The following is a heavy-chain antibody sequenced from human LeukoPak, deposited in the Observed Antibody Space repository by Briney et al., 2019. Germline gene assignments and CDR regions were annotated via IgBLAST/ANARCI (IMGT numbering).Heavy chain of an antibody. Sequence: PGGSLRLSCAASGFTFSSYDMSWVRQAPGEGLEWVTAISDSGRTYYADSVKGRFTISRDNSKNTLYLQMNSLRAEDTAVYYCAKVSWNSPRDYWGQGTLVTVSS. J-gene: IGHJ4*02. CDR2: ISDSGRT. CDR1: GFTFSSYD. D-gene: IGHD1/OR15-1a*01. CDR3: AKVSWNSPRDY. V-gene: IGHV3-23*01.